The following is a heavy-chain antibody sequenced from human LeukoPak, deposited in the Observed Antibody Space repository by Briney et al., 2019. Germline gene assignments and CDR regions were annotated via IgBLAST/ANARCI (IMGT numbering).Heavy chain of an antibody. Sequence: GGSLRLSCVASGFTFSSYAMSWVRQAPGKGLELVSAISGSGGSTYYADSVKGRFTISRDNSKNTLYLQMNSLRSDDTAVYYCARDSRPTPFDYWGQGTLVTVSS. CDR3: ARDSRPTPFDY. CDR1: GFTFSSYA. D-gene: IGHD2-15*01. CDR2: ISGSGGST. J-gene: IGHJ4*02. V-gene: IGHV3-23*01.